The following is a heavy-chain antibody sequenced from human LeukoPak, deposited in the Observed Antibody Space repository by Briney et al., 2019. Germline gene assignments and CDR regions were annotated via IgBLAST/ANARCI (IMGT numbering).Heavy chain of an antibody. D-gene: IGHD6-19*01. V-gene: IGHV1-69*06. Sequence: SVKVSCKASGGTFSSYAISWVRQAPGQGLEWMGGIIPIFGTANYAQKFQGRVTITADKSTSTAYMELSSLRSEDTAVYYCARPKQWLGTYNWFDPWGQGTLVTVSS. CDR3: ARPKQWLGTYNWFDP. CDR2: IIPIFGTA. J-gene: IGHJ5*02. CDR1: GGTFSSYA.